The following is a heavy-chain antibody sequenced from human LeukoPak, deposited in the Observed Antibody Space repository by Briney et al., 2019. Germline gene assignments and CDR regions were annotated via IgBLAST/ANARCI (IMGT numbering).Heavy chain of an antibody. CDR1: GGSISRYY. J-gene: IGHJ4*02. D-gene: IGHD6-19*01. CDR2: IHSSGST. V-gene: IGHV4-4*07. CDR3: ARGKVVAGTPGQNSWDH. Sequence: SETLSLTYTVSGGSISRYYWNWIRQPAGKGLEWIGRIHSSGSTNYNPSLKSRVTVSVDTSKNQFSLRLSSVTAAGTAVYYCARGKVVAGTPGQNSWDHWGQGTLVTVSS.